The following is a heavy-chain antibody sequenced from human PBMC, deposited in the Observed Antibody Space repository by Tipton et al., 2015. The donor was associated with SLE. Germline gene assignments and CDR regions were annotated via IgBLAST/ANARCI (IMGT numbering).Heavy chain of an antibody. CDR1: GFDFTNFA. J-gene: IGHJ4*02. V-gene: IGHV3-23*01. CDR3: ARDLPKEVERRYFDY. CDR2: IRTRSGNT. D-gene: IGHD1-1*01. Sequence: SLRLSCTASGFDFTNFAMNWVRHSPGKGLEWVSEIRTRSGNTFYSDSVKGRFAVSRDNSKNTLYLQMNSLRAEDTAVYYCARDLPKEVERRYFDYWGQGTLVTVSS.